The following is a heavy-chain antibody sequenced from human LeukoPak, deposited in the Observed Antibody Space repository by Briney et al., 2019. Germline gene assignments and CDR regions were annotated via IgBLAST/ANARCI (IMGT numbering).Heavy chain of an antibody. V-gene: IGHV4-59*01. CDR2: IYYSGST. CDR3: ARGMRFGEFFSDY. CDR1: GGSISSYY. J-gene: IGHJ4*02. Sequence: SETLSLTCTVSGGSISSYYWSWIRQPPGKGLEWIGYIYYSGSTNYNPSLKSRVTISVDTSKNQFSLKLSSVTAADTAVYYCARGMRFGEFFSDYWGQGTLVTVSS. D-gene: IGHD3-10*01.